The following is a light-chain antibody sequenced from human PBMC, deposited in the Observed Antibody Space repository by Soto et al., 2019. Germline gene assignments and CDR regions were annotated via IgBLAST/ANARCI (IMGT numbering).Light chain of an antibody. Sequence: EIVLTQSPGTLSLSPGERATLSCRASQSVSNYLAWYQHKPGQAPRLLIYGASSRATDIPDRFSGSGSETDFTLTISRLEPEDFAVYCCQQYGGSPQTFGQGTKV. CDR2: GAS. V-gene: IGKV3-20*01. CDR1: QSVSNY. CDR3: QQYGGSPQT. J-gene: IGKJ1*01.